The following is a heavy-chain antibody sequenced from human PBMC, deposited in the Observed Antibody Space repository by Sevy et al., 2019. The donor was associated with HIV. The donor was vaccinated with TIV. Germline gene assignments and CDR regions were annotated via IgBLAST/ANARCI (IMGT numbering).Heavy chain of an antibody. Sequence: GESLKISCKGSGYTFSPYWIAWVRQMPGHGLEWMGIILPSDSDTEYSPSFQGHVTISVDKSINTVYLQWSSLKASDSAMYYCARQGDLDYFDYWGQGTLVTVSS. CDR2: ILPSDSDT. V-gene: IGHV5-51*01. CDR1: GYTFSPYW. J-gene: IGHJ4*02. CDR3: ARQGDLDYFDY. D-gene: IGHD1-26*01.